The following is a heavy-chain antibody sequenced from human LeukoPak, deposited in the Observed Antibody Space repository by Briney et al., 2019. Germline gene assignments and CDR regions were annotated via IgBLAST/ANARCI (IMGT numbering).Heavy chain of an antibody. CDR2: ISSSSSYI. CDR3: ARVVVSWGSHYYYYYYMDV. V-gene: IGHV3-21*01. CDR1: GFTLSTYA. D-gene: IGHD3-16*01. Sequence: GGSLRLSCAASGFTLSTYAMSWVRQTPGKGLEWVSSISSSSSYIYYADSVKGRFTISRDNAKNSLYLQMNSLRAEDTAVYYCARVVVSWGSHYYYYYYMDVWGKGTRVTISS. J-gene: IGHJ6*03.